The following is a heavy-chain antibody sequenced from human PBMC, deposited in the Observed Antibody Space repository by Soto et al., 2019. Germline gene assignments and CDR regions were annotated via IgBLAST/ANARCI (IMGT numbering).Heavy chain of an antibody. J-gene: IGHJ4*02. CDR2: IIPIFGTA. CDR1: GGTFSSYA. Sequence: SVKVSCKASGGTFSSYAISWVRLAPGQGLEWMGGIIPIFGTANYAQKFQGRVTITADESTSTAYMELSSLRSEDTATYYCARICLPSSSGGIDYWGQGTLVTVSS. CDR3: ARICLPSSSGGIDY. D-gene: IGHD6-6*01. V-gene: IGHV1-69*13.